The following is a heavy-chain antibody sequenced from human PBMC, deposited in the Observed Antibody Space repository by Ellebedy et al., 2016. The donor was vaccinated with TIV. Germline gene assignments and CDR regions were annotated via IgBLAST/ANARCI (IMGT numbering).Heavy chain of an antibody. Sequence: MPSETLSLTCTVSGGSINNHYWSWIRQAPEKGLGWIAYVYYSGKTNYNPSLKSRATISVDTSKNQFSLKLHSVTAADTAVYYCVRGAGWYDYWGQGTLVTVSS. D-gene: IGHD6-19*01. CDR2: VYYSGKT. CDR3: VRGAGWYDY. J-gene: IGHJ4*02. V-gene: IGHV4-59*08. CDR1: GGSINNHY.